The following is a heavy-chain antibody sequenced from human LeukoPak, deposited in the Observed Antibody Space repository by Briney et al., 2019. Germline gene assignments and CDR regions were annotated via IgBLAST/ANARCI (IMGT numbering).Heavy chain of an antibody. CDR1: GFTFSSYN. D-gene: IGHD5-12*01. J-gene: IGHJ5*02. CDR2: ITSSSSDS. Sequence: GGSLRLSCAASGFTFSSYNMNWVRQAPGRGLEWVSSITSSSSDSYYTDPVKGRFTISRDNAKNSLYLQMNSLRPEDTAVYFCARDGAVATIIRDNWFDPWGQGTRVTVSA. CDR3: ARDGAVATIIRDNWFDP. V-gene: IGHV3-21*01.